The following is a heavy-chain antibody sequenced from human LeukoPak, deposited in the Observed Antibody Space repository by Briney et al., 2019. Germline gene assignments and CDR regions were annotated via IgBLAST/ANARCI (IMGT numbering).Heavy chain of an antibody. CDR1: GGSISSSSYY. CDR2: IYYSGST. V-gene: IGHV4-39*07. CDR3: ARDHRSWFDP. Sequence: SETLPLTCTVSGGSISSSSYYWGWIRQPPGKGLEWIANIYYSGSTYLNPSLKSRVTISIDTSKNQFSLKLTSVTAADTAVYYCARDHRSWFDPWGQGTLVTVSS. J-gene: IGHJ5*02.